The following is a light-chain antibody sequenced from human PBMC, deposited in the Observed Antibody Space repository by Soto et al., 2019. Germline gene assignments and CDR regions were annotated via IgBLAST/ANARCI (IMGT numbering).Light chain of an antibody. J-gene: IGKJ1*01. CDR1: QSVDTTF. V-gene: IGKV3-20*01. CDR3: QQYMSSVT. CDR2: GAS. Sequence: EIVLTQSPGSLSLSPGQRATLSCRASQSVDTTFFAWYQKKPGQAPRLLIYGASKRATGIPDRFSGSGSGTDLTLIISRVEPEDFAVYYCQQYMSSVTFGQGTKVEIK.